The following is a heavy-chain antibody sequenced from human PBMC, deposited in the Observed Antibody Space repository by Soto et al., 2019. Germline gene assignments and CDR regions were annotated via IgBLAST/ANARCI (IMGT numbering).Heavy chain of an antibody. V-gene: IGHV1-18*01. J-gene: IGHJ3*02. CDR2: INTYNGNT. CDR1: GYTFTNYG. CDR3: ARDLLYSTRATVRFDI. Sequence: VQLVQSGVEVKKPGASVKVSCKASGYTFTNYGIRWVRQAPGQGLEWMGWINTYNGNTNYAQKAQGRVTMTTETSRSTAYMELRSLRPDDTAVYYCARDLLYSTRATVRFDIWGQGTMLTVSS. D-gene: IGHD6-13*01.